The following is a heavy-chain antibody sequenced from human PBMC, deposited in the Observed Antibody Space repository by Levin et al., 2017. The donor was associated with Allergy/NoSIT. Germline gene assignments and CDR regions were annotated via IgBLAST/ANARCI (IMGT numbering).Heavy chain of an antibody. CDR3: AKGGKSHFDY. J-gene: IGHJ4*02. V-gene: IGHV3-74*01. Sequence: GESLKISCAASGFTFSSYWMHWVRQAPGKGLVWVSRISSDGSSANYADAVKDRFTISRDNAKNTLYLQMNSLRAEDTAVYFCAKGGKSHFDYWGQGTLVTVSS. CDR1: GFTFSSYW. CDR2: ISSDGSSA. D-gene: IGHD3-16*01.